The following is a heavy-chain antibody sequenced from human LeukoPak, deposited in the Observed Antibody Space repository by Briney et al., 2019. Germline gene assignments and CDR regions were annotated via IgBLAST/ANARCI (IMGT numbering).Heavy chain of an antibody. V-gene: IGHV1-69*04. CDR2: TIPILGIA. Sequence: SVKVSCKASGGTFSSYAISWVRQAPGQGLEWMGRTIPILGIANYAQKFQGRVTITADKSTSTAYTELSSLRSEDTAVYYCAGSRVPGAVDIWGQGTMVTVSS. D-gene: IGHD2-15*01. CDR1: GGTFSSYA. CDR3: AGSRVPGAVDI. J-gene: IGHJ3*02.